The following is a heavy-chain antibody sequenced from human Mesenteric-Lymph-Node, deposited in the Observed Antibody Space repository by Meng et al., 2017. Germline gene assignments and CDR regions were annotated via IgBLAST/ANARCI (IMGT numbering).Heavy chain of an antibody. Sequence: LLASGVGVGQPGGSLSLSCAASGSTVSSNYMSWVCQAPGKGLEWVSVIYSGGSTYYADSVKGRFTISRDNSKNTLYLQMNSLRAEDTAVYYCARDRRGTRDYYFDYWGQGTLVTVSS. J-gene: IGHJ4*02. CDR1: GSTVSSNY. V-gene: IGHV3-53*01. CDR2: IYSGGST. CDR3: ARDRRGTRDYYFDY. D-gene: IGHD2-2*01.